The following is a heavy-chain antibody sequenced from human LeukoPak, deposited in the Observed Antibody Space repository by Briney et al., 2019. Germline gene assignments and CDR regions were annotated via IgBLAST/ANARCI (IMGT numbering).Heavy chain of an antibody. V-gene: IGHV1-69*05. J-gene: IGHJ4*02. CDR2: SIPLLASP. CDR3: TREVGTGSLDD. CDR1: GGTFDTYT. Sequence: ASVNVSCEASGGTFDTYTFTWVRQAPGQGLEWLGKSIPLLASPDYAPKFQGRVTSTSDESSSTVYMELRSLTFDDTAVYYCTREVGTGSLDDWGQGTLVIVSS. D-gene: IGHD1-26*01.